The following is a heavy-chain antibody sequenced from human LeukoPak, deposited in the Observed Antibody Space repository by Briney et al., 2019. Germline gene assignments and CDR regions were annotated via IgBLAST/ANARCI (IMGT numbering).Heavy chain of an antibody. D-gene: IGHD3-3*01. J-gene: IGHJ4*02. V-gene: IGHV4-39*01. CDR1: GGSISSSSYY. CDR2: IYYSGST. CDR3: ARQRRRSLEWLHFDY. Sequence: PSETLSLTCTVSGGSISSSSYYWGRIRKPPGKGLVRIGCIYYSGSTTYNPSLKMRVTISVDTSNNQYSLKLSSVTAADTAMYYCARQRRRSLEWLHFDYWGQGTLVTVSS.